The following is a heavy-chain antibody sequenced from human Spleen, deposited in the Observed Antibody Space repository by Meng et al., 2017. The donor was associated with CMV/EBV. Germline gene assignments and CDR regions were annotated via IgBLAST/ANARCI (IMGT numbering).Heavy chain of an antibody. J-gene: IGHJ6*02. V-gene: IGHV3-74*01. D-gene: IGHD3-3*01. CDR3: ARESQNTIFGVVMRYGMDV. Sequence: GGSLRLSCAASGFTFSSYWMHWVRQAPGKGLVWVSRINSDGSSTNYADSVKGRFTISRDNAKNTLYLQMNSLRAEDTAVYYCARESQNTIFGVVMRYGMDVWGQGTTVTVSS. CDR2: INSDGSST. CDR1: GFTFSSYW.